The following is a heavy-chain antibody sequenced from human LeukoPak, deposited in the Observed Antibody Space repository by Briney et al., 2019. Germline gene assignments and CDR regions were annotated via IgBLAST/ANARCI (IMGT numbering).Heavy chain of an antibody. V-gene: IGHV3-7*03. CDR3: ARDVGWFRFDY. Sequence: GGSLRLSCAASGFTFSSYWMTWARQAPGKGLEWVADIKGDGSEKRCEDSVKGRFTVSRDNAKNSLYLQMNSLRVEDTAVYYCARDVGWFRFDYWGHGTLVTASS. D-gene: IGHD2-15*01. CDR1: GFTFSSYW. CDR2: IKGDGSEK. J-gene: IGHJ4*01.